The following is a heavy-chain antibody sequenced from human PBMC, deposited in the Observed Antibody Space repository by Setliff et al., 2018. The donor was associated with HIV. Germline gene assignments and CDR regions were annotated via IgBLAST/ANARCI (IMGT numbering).Heavy chain of an antibody. CDR2: INAGNGNT. D-gene: IGHD3-10*01. CDR1: GYTFTSYA. Sequence: ASVKVSCKASGYTFTSYAMHWVRQAPGQRLEWMGWINAGNGNTKYSQKSQGRVTITRDTSASTAYMELSSLRSEDTAVYYCARGRGASGAFDIWGQGTMVTVSS. J-gene: IGHJ3*02. CDR3: ARGRGASGAFDI. V-gene: IGHV1-3*01.